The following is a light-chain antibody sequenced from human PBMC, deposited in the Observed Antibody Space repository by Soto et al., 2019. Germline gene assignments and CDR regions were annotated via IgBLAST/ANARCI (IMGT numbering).Light chain of an antibody. J-gene: IGKJ1*01. V-gene: IGKV3-11*01. Sequence: EILLTQSPATLSLSPGERATLSCRASQSVRSSLAWYLQKPGQAPRLLIYDASTRATGIPGRFSGSGSGTDFTLIISNLEPEDFAVYYCQQRSSWPWTFGQGAKVEIK. CDR2: DAS. CDR1: QSVRSS. CDR3: QQRSSWPWT.